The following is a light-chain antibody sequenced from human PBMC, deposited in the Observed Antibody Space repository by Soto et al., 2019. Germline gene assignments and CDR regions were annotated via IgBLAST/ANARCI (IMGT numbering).Light chain of an antibody. Sequence: QSALTQPASVSGSPGQSITISCSGTSSDVGAYNYVSWYQHHPGTAPKLILYEVSNRPSGVSPRFSGSKSGNTASLTISGLQAEDEANYYCSSYTASSTLVFGGGTQLTVL. CDR3: SSYTASSTLV. V-gene: IGLV2-14*01. J-gene: IGLJ3*02. CDR2: EVS. CDR1: SSDVGAYNY.